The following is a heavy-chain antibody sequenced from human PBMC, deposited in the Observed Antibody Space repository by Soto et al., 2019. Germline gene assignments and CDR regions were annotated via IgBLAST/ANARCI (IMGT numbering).Heavy chain of an antibody. D-gene: IGHD6-13*01. CDR2: INHSGST. Sequence: QVQLQQWGAGLLKPSETLSLTCAVYGGSFSGYYWSWIRQPPGKGLEWIGEINHSGSTNYNPSLKSRVTISVDTSKNQFSLKLSSVTAADTAVYYCTRGRIAAAGNFDYWGQGTLVTVSS. J-gene: IGHJ4*02. CDR1: GGSFSGYY. CDR3: TRGRIAAAGNFDY. V-gene: IGHV4-34*01.